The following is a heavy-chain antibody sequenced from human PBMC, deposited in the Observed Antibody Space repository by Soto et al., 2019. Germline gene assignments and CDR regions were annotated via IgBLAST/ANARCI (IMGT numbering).Heavy chain of an antibody. CDR2: ISWNSGII. CDR1: GFTFDDYA. CDR3: AKGYSYGVLEPLGY. V-gene: IGHV3-9*01. Sequence: LRLSCAASGFTFDDYAMHWVRQAPGKGLEWVSGISWNSGIIDYADSVKGRFTISRDNAKNSLYLQMNSLRAEDTALYYCAKGYSYGVLEPLGYWGQGTLVTVSS. D-gene: IGHD5-18*01. J-gene: IGHJ4*02.